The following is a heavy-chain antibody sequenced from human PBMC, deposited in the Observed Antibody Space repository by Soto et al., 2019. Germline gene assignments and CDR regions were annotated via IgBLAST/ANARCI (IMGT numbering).Heavy chain of an antibody. D-gene: IGHD3-3*01. CDR2: INPSGGST. J-gene: IGHJ3*02. CDR1: GYTFTSYY. CDR3: ARATYYDFWSGYGDAFDI. Sequence: QVQLVQSGAEVKKPGASVKVSCKASGYTFTSYYMHWVRQAPGQGLEWMGIINPSGGSTSYAQKFQGRVTMPRDTSTSTVYMELSSLRSEDTAVYYCARATYYDFWSGYGDAFDIWGQGTMVTVSS. V-gene: IGHV1-46*01.